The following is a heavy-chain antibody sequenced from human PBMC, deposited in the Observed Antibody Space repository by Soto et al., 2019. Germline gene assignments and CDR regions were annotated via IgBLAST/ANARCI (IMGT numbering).Heavy chain of an antibody. D-gene: IGHD2-15*01. CDR1: GDSVSSNSAT. CDR3: ARGYCSGSSCFSDWFDS. Sequence: QVQLQQSGPGLVKPSQTLSLTCAISGDSVSSNSATWSWIRQSPSRGLEWLGRTFYRSKWYSEYVVSVKSRISINLDTSKSQCTLHLNSVTPEDTAVYYCARGYCSGSSCFSDWFDSWGQGTLVTVS. CDR2: TFYRSKWYS. V-gene: IGHV6-1*01. J-gene: IGHJ5*01.